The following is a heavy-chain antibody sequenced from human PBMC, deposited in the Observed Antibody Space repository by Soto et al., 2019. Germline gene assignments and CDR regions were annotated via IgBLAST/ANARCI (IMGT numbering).Heavy chain of an antibody. J-gene: IGHJ2*01. CDR3: ARVKTPSEWLVNWYFDL. D-gene: IGHD6-19*01. Sequence: QVQLQESGPGLVKPSESLSLTCTVSGGSISSYYWSWIRQPAGKGLEWIGRIYTSGSTNYNPSLKSRVTMSVDTSKNQFSLKLSSVTAADTAVYYCARVKTPSEWLVNWYFDLWGRGTLVTASS. V-gene: IGHV4-4*07. CDR2: IYTSGST. CDR1: GGSISSYY.